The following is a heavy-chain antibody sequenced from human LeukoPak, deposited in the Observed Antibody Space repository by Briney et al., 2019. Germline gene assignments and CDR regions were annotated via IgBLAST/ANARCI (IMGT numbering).Heavy chain of an antibody. CDR3: AKDLWDCSSTSCYSDAFDI. CDR2: IYSGGTS. V-gene: IGHV3-53*01. J-gene: IGHJ3*02. D-gene: IGHD2-2*01. Sequence: GGSLRLSCAASGITVSTNYMNWVRQAPGKGLEWVSVIYSGGTSYYADSVKGRFTISRDNSKNTLYLQMNNLRAEDTAVYYCAKDLWDCSSTSCYSDAFDIWGQGTMVTVSS. CDR1: GITVSTNY.